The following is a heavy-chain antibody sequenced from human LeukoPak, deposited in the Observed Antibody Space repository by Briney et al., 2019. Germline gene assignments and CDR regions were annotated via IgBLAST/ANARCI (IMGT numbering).Heavy chain of an antibody. V-gene: IGHV2-5*02. CDR3: AHSVEMATIGEKRAAFDI. Sequence: KVSGPTLVNPTQTLTLTCTFSGFSLSTSGVGVGWIRQPPGKALEWLALIYWDDDKRYSPSLKSRLTITKDTSKNQVVLTMTNMDPVDTATYYCAHSVEMATIGEKRAAFDIWGQGTMVTVSS. CDR1: GFSLSTSGVG. D-gene: IGHD5-24*01. CDR2: IYWDDDK. J-gene: IGHJ3*02.